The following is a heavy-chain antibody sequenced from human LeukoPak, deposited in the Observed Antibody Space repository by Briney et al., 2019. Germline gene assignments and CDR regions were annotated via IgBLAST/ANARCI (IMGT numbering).Heavy chain of an antibody. J-gene: IGHJ5*02. CDR2: MNPNSGNT. D-gene: IGHD4-17*01. CDR3: ARGQARDYGAGNWFDP. Sequence: ASVKVSCKASGYTFTSYDINWVRQATGQGLERMGWMNPNSGNTGYAQKFQGRVTMTRNTSISTAYMELSSLRSEDTAVYYCARGQARDYGAGNWFDPWGQGTLVTVSS. CDR1: GYTFTSYD. V-gene: IGHV1-8*01.